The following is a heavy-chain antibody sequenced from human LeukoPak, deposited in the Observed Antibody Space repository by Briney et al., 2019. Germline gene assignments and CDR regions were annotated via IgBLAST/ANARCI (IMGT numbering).Heavy chain of an antibody. D-gene: IGHD3-3*01. J-gene: IGHJ6*03. CDR3: ARAWSRRDYYYYMDV. V-gene: IGHV1-46*01. CDR1: GYTFTSYY. CDR2: INPSGGST. Sequence: ASVKVSCKASGYTFTSYYMHWVRQAPGQGLECMGIINPSGGSTSYAQKFQGRVTMTRDMSTSTAYMEVRSLRSDDTAVYYCARAWSRRDYYYYMDVWGKGTTVTVSS.